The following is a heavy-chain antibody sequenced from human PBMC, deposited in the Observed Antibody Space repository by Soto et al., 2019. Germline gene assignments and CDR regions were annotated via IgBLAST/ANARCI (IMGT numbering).Heavy chain of an antibody. CDR3: ARDAWRVAVAAGDAFDI. J-gene: IGHJ3*02. Sequence: GGALRLSCAACELNFSSYAMSWVRQDPGRGLEWVSAISGSGGSTYYADSVKSWFTISRDNSKNTLYLQMNSLRAEDTDVYYCARDAWRVAVAAGDAFDIWGQWTMVNVS. V-gene: IGHV3-23*01. CDR1: ELNFSSYA. D-gene: IGHD6-19*01. CDR2: ISGSGGST.